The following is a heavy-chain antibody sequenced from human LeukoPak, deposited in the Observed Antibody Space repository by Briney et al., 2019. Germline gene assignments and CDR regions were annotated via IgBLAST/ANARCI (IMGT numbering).Heavy chain of an antibody. CDR3: ARDLRANWYNWFDP. V-gene: IGHV3-7*01. CDR1: GFTFSSYS. J-gene: IGHJ5*02. CDR2: IKQDGSEK. Sequence: GGSLRLSCAASGFTFSSYSMNWVRQAPGKGLEWVANIKQDGSEKYYVDSVKGRFTISRDNAKNSLYLQMNSLRAEDTAVYYCARDLRANWYNWFDPWGQGTLVTVSS. D-gene: IGHD7-27*01.